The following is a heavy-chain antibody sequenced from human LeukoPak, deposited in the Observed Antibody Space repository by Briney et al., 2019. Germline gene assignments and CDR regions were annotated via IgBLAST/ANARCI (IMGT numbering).Heavy chain of an antibody. J-gene: IGHJ4*02. CDR1: GFTFSSYE. D-gene: IGHD5-12*01. CDR2: LSGSGGST. Sequence: PGGSLRLSCAASGFTFSSYEMNWVRHAPGKGLEWVSALSGSGGSTYYADSVKGQFTISRDNSKNTLYLQMNSLRAEDRAVYYCAKGRGYSGYDWGQGTLVTVSS. CDR3: AKGRGYSGYD. V-gene: IGHV3-23*01.